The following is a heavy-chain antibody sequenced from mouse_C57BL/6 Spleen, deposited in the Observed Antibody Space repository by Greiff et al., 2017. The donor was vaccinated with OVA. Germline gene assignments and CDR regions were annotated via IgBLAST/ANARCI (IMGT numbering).Heavy chain of an antibody. D-gene: IGHD1-1*01. Sequence: VQLQQPGAELVRPGSSVKLSCKASGYTFTSYWMHWVKQRPIQGLEWIGNIDPSDSETHYNQKFKDKATLTVDKSSSTAYMQLSSLTSEDSAVYYCAKGVGDYGFFADWGQGTLVTVSA. CDR2: IDPSDSET. CDR1: GYTFTSYW. CDR3: AKGVGDYGFFAD. V-gene: IGHV1-52*01. J-gene: IGHJ3*01.